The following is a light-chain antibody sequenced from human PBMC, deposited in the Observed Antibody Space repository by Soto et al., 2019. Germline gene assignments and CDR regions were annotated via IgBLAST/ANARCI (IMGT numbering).Light chain of an antibody. CDR1: SSDIGAYNY. CDR2: HVS. V-gene: IGLV2-11*01. Sequence: QSALTQPPSASGSPGQSITISCTGTSSDIGAYNYVAWYQQHPGKAPELMIYHVSGRPSGVPDRFSGSKSDNTASLTISGLQAEDEADYYCCSFAGSHTYVFGTGTKVTVL. J-gene: IGLJ1*01. CDR3: CSFAGSHTYV.